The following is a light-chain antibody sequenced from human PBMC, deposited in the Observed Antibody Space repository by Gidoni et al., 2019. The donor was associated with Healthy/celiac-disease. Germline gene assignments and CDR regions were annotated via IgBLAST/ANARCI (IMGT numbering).Light chain of an antibody. Sequence: DIQMTQSPSSLSASVGDRVTITCRASQSISSYLNWYKQKPGKAPKLLIYAASSLQSGVPSRFSGSGSGTDFTLTISSLQPEDFATYYCQQSYSTPLGYTFGQGTKLEIK. CDR3: QQSYSTPLGYT. J-gene: IGKJ2*01. CDR1: QSISSY. CDR2: AAS. V-gene: IGKV1-39*01.